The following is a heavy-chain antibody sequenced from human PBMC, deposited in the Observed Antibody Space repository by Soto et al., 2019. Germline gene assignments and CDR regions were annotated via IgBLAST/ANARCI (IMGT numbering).Heavy chain of an antibody. CDR1: GGSFSGYY. D-gene: IGHD2-2*02. V-gene: IGHV4-34*01. CDR2: INHSGST. Sequence: SETLSLTCAVYGGSFSGYYWSWIRQPPGKGLEWIGEINHSGSTNYNPSLKSRVTISVDASKNQFSLKLSSVTAADTAVHYCARGSMRGYCSSTSCYTHYYYYGMDVWGQGTTVTVSS. J-gene: IGHJ6*02. CDR3: ARGSMRGYCSSTSCYTHYYYYGMDV.